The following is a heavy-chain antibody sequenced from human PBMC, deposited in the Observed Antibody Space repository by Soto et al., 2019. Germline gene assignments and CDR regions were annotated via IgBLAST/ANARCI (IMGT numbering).Heavy chain of an antibody. J-gene: IGHJ4*02. CDR1: GYTFSSYA. Sequence: ASVKVCCKASGYTFSSYAMHWVRQAPGQRLEWMGWINAGYGNTKSSQKFQDRVTISRDTSASTAYMELTSLRSEDTAVYYCARDTGDGTFDFWGQGTLVTVSS. V-gene: IGHV1-3*01. CDR3: ARDTGDGTFDF. CDR2: INAGYGNT. D-gene: IGHD7-27*01.